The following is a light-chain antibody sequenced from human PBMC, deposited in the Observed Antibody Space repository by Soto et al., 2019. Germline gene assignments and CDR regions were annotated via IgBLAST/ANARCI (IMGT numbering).Light chain of an antibody. J-gene: IGKJ4*01. V-gene: IGKV4-1*01. Sequence: DIVMTQSPDSLAVSLGERATINCKSSQNILSSSNNKNFLVWYQQKPGQPPKMLIYWASTRESGVPDRFSGSGSGTDFTLTISSLQAEDVAVYYCLQTYSRPLTFGGGTKVGIK. CDR1: QNILSSSNNKNF. CDR3: LQTYSRPLT. CDR2: WAS.